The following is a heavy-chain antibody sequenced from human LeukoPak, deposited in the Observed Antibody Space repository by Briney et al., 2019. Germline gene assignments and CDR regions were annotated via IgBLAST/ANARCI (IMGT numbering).Heavy chain of an antibody. CDR2: IYSGGTT. CDR3: ARASWGYDFDC. CDR1: GFNITNYY. J-gene: IGHJ4*02. Sequence: GGSLRLSCAASGFNITNYYMSLVRQAPGKGLEWVSVIYSGGTTYYADSVKGRFTISRDNSNSTVSLQMNSLRVDDTAVYYCARASWGYDFDCWGQGTLVTVSS. D-gene: IGHD7-27*01. V-gene: IGHV3-53*01.